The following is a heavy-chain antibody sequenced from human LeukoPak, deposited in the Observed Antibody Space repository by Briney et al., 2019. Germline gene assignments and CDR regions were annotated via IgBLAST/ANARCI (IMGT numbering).Heavy chain of an antibody. CDR2: IKQDGSEK. D-gene: IGHD6-13*01. Sequence: PGGSLRLSCAASGFTFSSYWMSWVRQAPGKGLEWVANIKQDGSEKYYVDSVKGRFTISRDNAKNSLYLRMNSLRAEDTAVYYCARELSSSWSYYFDYWGQGTLVTVSS. CDR1: GFTFSSYW. CDR3: ARELSSSWSYYFDY. J-gene: IGHJ4*02. V-gene: IGHV3-7*01.